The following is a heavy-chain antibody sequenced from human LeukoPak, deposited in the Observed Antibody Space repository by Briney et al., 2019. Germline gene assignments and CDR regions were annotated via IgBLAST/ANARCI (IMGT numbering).Heavy chain of an antibody. Sequence: PGGSLRLSCAASAFSFGSYAMAWVRQAPGKGLEWVSSVSGSSSNTYYTDSVKGRFTISRDNSKNTVFLQMNSLRAEDTAVYYCAKDLYTYGSSPVVYWGQGTLVTVSS. CDR3: AKDLYTYGSSPVVY. J-gene: IGHJ4*02. D-gene: IGHD5-18*01. CDR2: VSGSSSNT. V-gene: IGHV3-23*01. CDR1: AFSFGSYA.